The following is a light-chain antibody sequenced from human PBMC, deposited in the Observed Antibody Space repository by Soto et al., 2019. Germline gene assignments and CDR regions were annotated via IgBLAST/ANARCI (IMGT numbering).Light chain of an antibody. CDR1: QGIGDT. CDR3: QPYNNWPLT. J-gene: IGKJ4*01. Sequence: LVMRQTPATLSVSPGDVATLSCRASQGIGDTLAWYQHKPGQTPRLLIYDTSTRATGVPTRFSGSGSGAEFTLTINSLQSEDVAVYYCQPYNNWPLTLGGGTKVDIK. CDR2: DTS. V-gene: IGKV3-15*01.